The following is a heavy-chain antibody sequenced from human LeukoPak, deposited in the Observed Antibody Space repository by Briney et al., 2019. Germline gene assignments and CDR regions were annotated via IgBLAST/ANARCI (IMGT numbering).Heavy chain of an antibody. V-gene: IGHV3-11*04. CDR1: GFTFSDYY. CDR2: NGRSGSFM. CDR3: ARDPSSSFDY. J-gene: IGHJ4*02. Sequence: AGGSLRLSCATSGFTFSDYYMSWIRQAPGKGLEWSSYNGRSGSFMYYADSVKGRFTISRDNAKNSLYLQMNSLRAEDTAVYYCARDPSSSFDYWGQGTLVTVSS. D-gene: IGHD6-13*01.